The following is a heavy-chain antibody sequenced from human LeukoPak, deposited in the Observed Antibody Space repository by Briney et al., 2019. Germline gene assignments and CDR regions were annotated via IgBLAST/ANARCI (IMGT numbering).Heavy chain of an antibody. J-gene: IGHJ6*02. V-gene: IGHV1-69*04. D-gene: IGHD2-2*01. CDR3: ARDLVVVPAALYDGRYYYYYGMDV. CDR2: IIPILGIA. CDR1: GYTFTSYG. Sequence: AAVKVSFKAPGYTFTSYGISLVRQAPGQGLEWVGRIIPILGIANYQQKFQGRVTITAEKSTSTAYMELSSLRSEDTAVYYCARDLVVVPAALYDGRYYYYYGMDVWGQGTTVTVSS.